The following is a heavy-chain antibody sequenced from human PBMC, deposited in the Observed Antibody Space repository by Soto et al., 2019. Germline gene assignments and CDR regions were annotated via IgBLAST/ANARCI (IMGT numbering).Heavy chain of an antibody. CDR2: ISMGGSYK. CDR3: ARDVGYYFDY. D-gene: IGHD1-26*01. J-gene: IGHJ4*02. CDR1: DFSLSGFY. V-gene: IGHV3-11*05. Sequence: GGSLRLSCVGSDFSLSGFYMSWVRQAPGKGLEWLSFISMGGSYKNYADSVEGRFTISRDNAKNILYLQMNSLRAEDTAVYYCARDVGYYFDYWGQGTLVTVSS.